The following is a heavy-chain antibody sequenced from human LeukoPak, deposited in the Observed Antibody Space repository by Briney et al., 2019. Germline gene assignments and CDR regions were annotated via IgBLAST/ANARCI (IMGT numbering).Heavy chain of an antibody. CDR1: GFTFPGYA. CDR3: ARGGFDLLCSSTSCFSGRLSC. CDR2: INSGGSST. Sequence: GGSLRLSCAASGFTFPGYAMSWVRQAPGMGLEWVSTINSGGSSTYYADSVKGRFTISRDNAKNSLYLQMNSLRAEDTAVYYCARGGFDLLCSSTSCFSGRLSCWGQGTLVTVSS. D-gene: IGHD2-2*01. V-gene: IGHV3-23*01. J-gene: IGHJ4*02.